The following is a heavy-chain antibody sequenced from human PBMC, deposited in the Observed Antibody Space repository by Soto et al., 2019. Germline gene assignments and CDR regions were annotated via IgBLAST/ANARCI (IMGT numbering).Heavy chain of an antibody. V-gene: IGHV5-10-1*01. CDR3: ARRDGKVTRALYGMDV. Sequence: PGESLKISCKGSGYSFTSYWISWVRQMPGKGLEWMGRIDPSDSYTNYSPSFQGHVTISADKSISTAYLQWSSLKASDTAMYYCARRDGKVTRALYGMDVWGQGTTVTVSS. CDR2: IDPSDSYT. D-gene: IGHD4-4*01. CDR1: GYSFTSYW. J-gene: IGHJ6*02.